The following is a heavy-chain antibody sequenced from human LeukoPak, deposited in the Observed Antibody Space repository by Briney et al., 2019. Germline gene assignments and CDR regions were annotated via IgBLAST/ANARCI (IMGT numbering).Heavy chain of an antibody. J-gene: IGHJ3*02. CDR1: GYTFTSYG. CDR2: ISAYNGNT. CDR3: ARLGAMVLGDAFDI. Sequence: EATVKVSCKASGYTFTSYGTSWVRQAPGQGLEGLGWISAYNGNTIYAQKLQGRVTMTTDTSTSTAYMELRSLRSDDTAVYYCARLGAMVLGDAFDIWGQGTMVTVSS. V-gene: IGHV1-18*01. D-gene: IGHD5-18*01.